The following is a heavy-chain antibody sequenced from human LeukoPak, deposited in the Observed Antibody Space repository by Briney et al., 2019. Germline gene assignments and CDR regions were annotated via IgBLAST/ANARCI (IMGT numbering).Heavy chain of an antibody. Sequence: SQTLSLTCNVSGGSISSSTYYWSWIRQPAGKGLEWIGRIYSSGRTNYNPSLKSRVTISVDTSKNQFSLNLSSVTAADMAVYYCARDIHTSDWTKFDYWGQGTSVTVSS. CDR2: IYSSGRT. J-gene: IGHJ4*02. CDR3: ARDIHTSDWTKFDY. V-gene: IGHV4-61*02. CDR1: GGSISSSTYY. D-gene: IGHD6-19*01.